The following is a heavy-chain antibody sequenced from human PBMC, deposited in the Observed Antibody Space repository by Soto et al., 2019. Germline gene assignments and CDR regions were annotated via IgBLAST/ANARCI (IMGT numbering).Heavy chain of an antibody. CDR2: VSNSGTST. Sequence: QLLESGGGLAQPGESLTLSCAASGFMFSGYAMSWVRQAPGKGLEWVSAVSNSGTSTSYADSVKGRFTISRDNSKNTLHLQMSGLAAEDTALYYCVKDLAASGWFDPWGQGTLVIVSS. V-gene: IGHV3-23*01. CDR3: VKDLAASGWFDP. J-gene: IGHJ5*02. D-gene: IGHD2-15*01. CDR1: GFMFSGYA.